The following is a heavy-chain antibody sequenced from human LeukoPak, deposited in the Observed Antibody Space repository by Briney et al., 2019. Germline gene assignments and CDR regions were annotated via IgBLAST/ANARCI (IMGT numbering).Heavy chain of an antibody. CDR1: GDSISSHY. CDR3: ARHSFGHLFDN. D-gene: IGHD5-18*01. J-gene: IGHJ4*02. Sequence: KSSETLSLTCTVSGDSISSHYWSWTRQPPGKGLAWIGYIYYSGHTNYTPSLKSRVTIALATSKRQFSLKLSSMTAADTAVYYCARHSFGHLFDNWGQGTLVTVSS. V-gene: IGHV4-59*11. CDR2: IYYSGHT.